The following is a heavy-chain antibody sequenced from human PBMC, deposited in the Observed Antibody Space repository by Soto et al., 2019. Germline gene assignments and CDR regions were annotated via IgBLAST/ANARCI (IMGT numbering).Heavy chain of an antibody. CDR3: ARQGNGAEGFDY. V-gene: IGHV5-51*01. CDR1: GYYFPSYW. Sequence: PGESLKISCKGSGYYFPSYWIGGVRQMPGKGLEWMGIFDPGDLDTRYSPSFQGQVTISADRSISTAYLQWSSLKPSDTAMYYCARQGNGAEGFDYWGQGTLVTVSS. CDR2: FDPGDLDT. D-gene: IGHD4-17*01. J-gene: IGHJ4*02.